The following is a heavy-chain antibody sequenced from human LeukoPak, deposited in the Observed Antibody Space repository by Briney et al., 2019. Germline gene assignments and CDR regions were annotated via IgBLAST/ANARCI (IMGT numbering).Heavy chain of an antibody. D-gene: IGHD2-21*02. J-gene: IGHJ4*02. V-gene: IGHV3-7*01. CDR2: INQDASEI. CDR3: ATDRDNSDWQKRFDS. Sequence: HPGGSLRLSCAASGFTFSTYWMNWYRRAPGKGLEWVGNINQDASEINYVDSVRGRFTISRDNAKNSLYLQMNSLRAEDAAVYYCATDRDNSDWQKRFDSWGQGTLVTVSS. CDR1: GFTFSTYW.